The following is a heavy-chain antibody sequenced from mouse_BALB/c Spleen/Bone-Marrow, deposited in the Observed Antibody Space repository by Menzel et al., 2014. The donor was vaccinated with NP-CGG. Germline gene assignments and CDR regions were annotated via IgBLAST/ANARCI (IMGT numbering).Heavy chain of an antibody. CDR1: GFTFSSFG. J-gene: IGHJ2*01. CDR2: ISSGSSTV. CDR3: ARSGSSSGYFDY. D-gene: IGHD1-1*01. V-gene: IGHV5-17*02. Sequence: EVHLVESGGGLVQPGGSRKLSCAASGFTFSSFGMHWVRQAPEKGLEWVAYISSGSSTVYYADKVMGRFTISRDNPKNTLFLQMTSLKSEDTAMYYCARSGSSSGYFDYWGQGTTLTVPS.